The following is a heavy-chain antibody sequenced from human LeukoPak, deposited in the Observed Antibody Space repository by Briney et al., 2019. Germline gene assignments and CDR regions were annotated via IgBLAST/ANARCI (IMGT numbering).Heavy chain of an antibody. J-gene: IGHJ4*02. CDR2: ISSSSSYI. CDR3: ARETQWLRHVDY. Sequence: PGGSLRLSCAASGFTFGRYIMNWVRQAPGKGPEWVSSISSSSSYIYYADSVKGRFTISRDNAKNSLYLQMNSLRVEDTAVYYCARETQWLRHVDYWGQGTLVTVSS. D-gene: IGHD5-12*01. CDR1: GFTFGRYI. V-gene: IGHV3-21*01.